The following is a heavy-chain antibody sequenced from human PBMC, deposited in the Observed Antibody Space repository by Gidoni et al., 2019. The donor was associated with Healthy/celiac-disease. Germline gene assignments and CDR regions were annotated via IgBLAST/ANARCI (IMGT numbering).Heavy chain of an antibody. D-gene: IGHD3-10*01. CDR2: INAGNGNT. CDR3: ARGPNVRVSYYYYGMDV. J-gene: IGHJ6*02. V-gene: IGHV1-3*01. Sequence: QVQLVQSGAEVKKPGASVKVSCKASGYTFTSYAMHWVRQAPGQRLEWMGWINAGNGNTKYSQKFQGRVTITRDTSARTAYMELSSLRSDDTAVYYCARGPNVRVSYYYYGMDVWGQGTTVTVSS. CDR1: GYTFTSYA.